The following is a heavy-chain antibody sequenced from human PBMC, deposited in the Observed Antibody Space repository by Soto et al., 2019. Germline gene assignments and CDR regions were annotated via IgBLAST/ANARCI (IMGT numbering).Heavy chain of an antibody. CDR3: ARGDYSSSLDRYYFDY. J-gene: IGHJ4*02. CDR2: IIPIFGTA. D-gene: IGHD6-13*01. CDR1: GGTFSSYA. Sequence: AVKFSCKASGGTFSSYAISWVRQAPGQGLECMGGIIPIFGTANYAQKFQGRVTITADESTSTEYMELSSLRSEDTAVYYCARGDYSSSLDRYYFDYWGQGALVTVSS. V-gene: IGHV1-69*13.